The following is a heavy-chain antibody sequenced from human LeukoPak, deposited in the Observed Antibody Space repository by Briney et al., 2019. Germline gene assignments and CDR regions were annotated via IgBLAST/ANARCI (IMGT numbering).Heavy chain of an antibody. D-gene: IGHD3-22*01. CDR2: ISSNATTI. CDR3: ARTPYYYDSSGYYRPGYYGMDV. CDR1: GFTFSNYY. Sequence: TGGSLRLSCAASGFTFSNYYMTWIRQAPGKGLEWLSYISSNATTISYADSVKGRFTISRDNAKNSLYLQMNSLRAEDTAVYYCARTPYYYDSSGYYRPGYYGMDVWGQGTTVTVSS. J-gene: IGHJ6*02. V-gene: IGHV3-11*01.